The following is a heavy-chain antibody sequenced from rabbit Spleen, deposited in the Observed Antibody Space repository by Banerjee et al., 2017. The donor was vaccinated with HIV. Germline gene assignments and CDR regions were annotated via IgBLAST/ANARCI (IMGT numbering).Heavy chain of an antibody. Sequence: QEQLEESGGGLDKPGGTLTLTCTASGFSLSRSYGICWVRQAPGKGLEWIACIYAVSSSSYYASWAKGRFTISKPSSTTVTLQMTSLTAADTATYFCVRGASSSGYYSLWGPGTLVTVS. V-gene: IGHV1S45*01. D-gene: IGHD1-1*01. CDR1: GFSLSRSYG. CDR3: VRGASSSGYYSL. J-gene: IGHJ4*01. CDR2: IYAVSSSS.